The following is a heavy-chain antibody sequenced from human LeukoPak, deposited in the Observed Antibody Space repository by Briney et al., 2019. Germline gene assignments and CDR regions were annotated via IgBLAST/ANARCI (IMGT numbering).Heavy chain of an antibody. CDR3: ARANWFGELLTDPFRSFDY. CDR1: GYTFTSYG. D-gene: IGHD3-10*01. CDR2: ISACNGNT. V-gene: IGHV1-18*01. J-gene: IGHJ4*02. Sequence: GASVKVSCKASGYTFTSYGISWVRQAPGQGLEWMGWISACNGNTNYAQKLQGRVTMTTDTSTSTAYMELSRLRSDDTAVYYCARANWFGELLTDPFRSFDYWGQGTLVTVSS.